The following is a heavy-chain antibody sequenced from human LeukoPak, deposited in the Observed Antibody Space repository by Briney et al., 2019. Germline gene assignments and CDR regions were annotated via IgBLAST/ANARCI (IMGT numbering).Heavy chain of an antibody. CDR3: SSMVRGVIAD. CDR2: IYYSGST. D-gene: IGHD3-10*01. Sequence: SQTLSLTCTVSGGSISSGGYYWSWIRQHPGKGLEWIGYIYYSGSTYHNPSLKSRVTISVDTSKNQFSLKLSSVTAADTAVYYCSSMVRGVIADWGQGTLVTVSS. V-gene: IGHV4-31*03. J-gene: IGHJ4*02. CDR1: GGSISSGGYY.